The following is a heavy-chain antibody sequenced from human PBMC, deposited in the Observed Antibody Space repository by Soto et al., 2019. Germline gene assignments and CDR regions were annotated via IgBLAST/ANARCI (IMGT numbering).Heavy chain of an antibody. CDR3: TRAGYMDV. CDR2: INSDGTST. CDR1: GLNFSGYW. V-gene: IGHV3-74*01. Sequence: PGGSLRLSCAASGLNFSGYWMHWVRQAPGKGLVWVSRINSDGTSTSYADSVKGRFTISGDNAKNTLFLQMNSLRAEDTAVYYCTRAGYMDVWGKGTTVTVSS. J-gene: IGHJ6*03.